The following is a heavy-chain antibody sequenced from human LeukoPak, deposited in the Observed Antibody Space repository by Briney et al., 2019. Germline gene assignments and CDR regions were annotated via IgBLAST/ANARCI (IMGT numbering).Heavy chain of an antibody. Sequence: SETLSLTCTVSGGSSSSRSYHWAWIRQPPGKGLEWIGSIYYRGNTYYNPSLKSRVTISVDTSKNHFSLKLSSVTAADTAVYYCARPQSYDILTGYSNWGQGTLVTVSS. CDR1: GGSSSSRSYH. D-gene: IGHD3-9*01. CDR3: ARPQSYDILTGYSN. CDR2: IYYRGNT. V-gene: IGHV4-39*02. J-gene: IGHJ4*02.